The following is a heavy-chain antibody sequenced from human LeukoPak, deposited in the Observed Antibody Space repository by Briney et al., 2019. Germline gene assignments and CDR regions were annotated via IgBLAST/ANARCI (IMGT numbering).Heavy chain of an antibody. CDR1: GGTFSSYA. D-gene: IGHD2-2*01. CDR3: VRALPASPKKYCSSTSCSSGFDP. J-gene: IGHJ5*02. V-gene: IGHV1-69*05. CDR2: IIPIFGTA. Sequence: GASVKVSCKASGGTFSSYAISWVRQAPGQGLEWMGGIIPIFGTANYAQKFQGRVTITTDESTSTAYMELSSLRSEDTAVYYWVRALPASPKKYCSSTSCSSGFDPWGQGTLVTVSS.